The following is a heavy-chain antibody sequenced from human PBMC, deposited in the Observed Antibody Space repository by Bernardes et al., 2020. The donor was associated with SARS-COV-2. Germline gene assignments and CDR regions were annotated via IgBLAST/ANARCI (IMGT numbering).Heavy chain of an antibody. CDR3: ARDPFEESSINAFDI. J-gene: IGHJ3*02. CDR1: GFTFSSYS. Sequence: GGSLRLSCAASGFTFSSYSMNWVRQAPGKGLEWVSYISSSSSTIYYADSVKGRFTISRDNAKNSLYLQMNSLRAEDTAVYYCARDPFEESSINAFDIWGQGTMVTVSS. D-gene: IGHD3-16*02. CDR2: ISSSSSTI. V-gene: IGHV3-48*01.